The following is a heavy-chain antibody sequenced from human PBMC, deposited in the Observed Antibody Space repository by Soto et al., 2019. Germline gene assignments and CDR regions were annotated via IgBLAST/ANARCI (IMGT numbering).Heavy chain of an antibody. CDR1: GFSFSSYT. CDR3: TRAHEVAWFDS. V-gene: IGHV3-21*06. CDR2: ITNRGTHT. D-gene: IGHD2-15*01. J-gene: IGHJ5*01. Sequence: PGGSLRLSCTASGFSFSSYTMNWVRQAPGKGLQWVASITNRGTHTYSADSVKGRFTISRDNDKNSLYLQMNNLRAEDTATYYCTRAHEVAWFDSWGLGTLVTVS.